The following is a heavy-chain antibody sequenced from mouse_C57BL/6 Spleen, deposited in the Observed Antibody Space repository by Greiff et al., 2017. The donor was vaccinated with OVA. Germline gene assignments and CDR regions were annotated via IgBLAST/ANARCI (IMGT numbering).Heavy chain of an antibody. CDR3: TGGGSSYGWYFDV. Sequence: EVKLEESGGGLVQPGGSMKLSCVASGFTFSNYWMNWVRQSPEKGLEWVAQIRLKSDNYATHYAESVKGRFTISRDDSKSSVYLQMNNLRAEDTGIYYCTGGGSSYGWYFDVWGTGTTVTVSS. V-gene: IGHV6-3*01. J-gene: IGHJ1*03. D-gene: IGHD1-1*01. CDR1: GFTFSNYW. CDR2: IRLKSDNYAT.